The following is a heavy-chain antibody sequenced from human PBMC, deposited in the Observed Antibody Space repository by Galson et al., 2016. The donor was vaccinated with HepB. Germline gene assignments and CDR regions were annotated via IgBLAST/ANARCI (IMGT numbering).Heavy chain of an antibody. CDR3: VREIGGGSFDS. CDR2: ISYSESI. CDR1: DASIVSDS. J-gene: IGHJ4*02. D-gene: IGHD3-10*01. Sequence: SETLSLTCTVSDASIVSDSWSWIRQPPGMGLEWVGNISYSESINYNRPLKSRATISIDTSKNHPSLKLTSVTVADTAVYFCVREIGGGSFDSWGQGTLVTVST. V-gene: IGHV4-59*08.